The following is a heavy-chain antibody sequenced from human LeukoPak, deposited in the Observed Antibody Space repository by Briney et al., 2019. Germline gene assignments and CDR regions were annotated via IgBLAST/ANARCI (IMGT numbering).Heavy chain of an antibody. Sequence: GGSLRLSCASSGFSFSGYAMNWVRQAPGKGLEVVSSISGSGASTFYADSVKGRFITSKDTPSNTVYLQMNSLRAEDTAVYYCAKGSRGYTNYFFDYWGQGTLVTVSS. J-gene: IGHJ4*02. CDR2: ISGSGAST. V-gene: IGHV3-23*01. CDR3: AKGSRGYTNYFFDY. CDR1: GFSFSGYA. D-gene: IGHD6-13*01.